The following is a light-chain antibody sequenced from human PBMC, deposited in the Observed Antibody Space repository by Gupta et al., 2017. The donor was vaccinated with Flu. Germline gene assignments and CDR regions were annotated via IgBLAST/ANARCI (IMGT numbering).Light chain of an antibody. V-gene: IGKV1-39*01. J-gene: IGKJ1*01. CDR1: QSVRAD. CDR3: QQTYSTPWT. CDR2: AAS. Sequence: HMTQTPSSLSASVGDRVTITCRASQSVRADLTWYKQTPGKAPNLLIYAASTLQSGVPSRFSGSGSETDFTLTISSLQPEDFATYFCQQTYSTPWTFGQGTK.